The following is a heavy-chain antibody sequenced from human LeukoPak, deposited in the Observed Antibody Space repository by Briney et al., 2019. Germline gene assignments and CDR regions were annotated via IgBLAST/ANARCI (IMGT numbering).Heavy chain of an antibody. J-gene: IGHJ4*02. CDR3: ARVVPVLPAAYYFDY. CDR1: GFTFSSYS. Sequence: GGSLRLSCAASGFTFSSYSMNWVRQAPGKGLEWVSSISSSSSYIYYADSVKGRFTISRDNAKNSLYLQMNSLRAEDTAVYYCARVVPVLPAAYYFDYRGQGTLVTVSS. V-gene: IGHV3-21*01. D-gene: IGHD2-2*01. CDR2: ISSSSSYI.